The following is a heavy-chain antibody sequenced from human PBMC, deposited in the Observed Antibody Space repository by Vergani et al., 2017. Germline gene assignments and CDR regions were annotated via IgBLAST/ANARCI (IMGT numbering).Heavy chain of an antibody. J-gene: IGHJ4*02. CDR3: AREYYGDDYFDY. CDR1: GGSFSGYY. V-gene: IGHV4-34*01. CDR2: INHSGST. D-gene: IGHD4-17*01. Sequence: QVQLQQWGAGLLKPSETLSLTCAVYGGSFSGYYWSWTRQPPGKGLEWIGEINHSGSTNYNPSLKSRVTISVDTSKNLFSLKLSSVTAADKAVYYCAREYYGDDYFDYWGQGTLVTVSS.